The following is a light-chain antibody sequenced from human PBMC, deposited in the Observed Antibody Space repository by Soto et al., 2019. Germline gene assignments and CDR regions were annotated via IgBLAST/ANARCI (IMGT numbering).Light chain of an antibody. CDR2: DVS. CDR3: SSYTSSSTLVV. Sequence: QSALTQPASVSGSPGQSITISCTGTSSDVGGYNFVSWYQQHPGKAPKLMIYDVSNRPSGVSDRFSDSKSANTASLTISGLQPEDEADYYCSSYTSSSTLVVFGGGTKLTVL. CDR1: SSDVGGYNF. V-gene: IGLV2-14*01. J-gene: IGLJ2*01.